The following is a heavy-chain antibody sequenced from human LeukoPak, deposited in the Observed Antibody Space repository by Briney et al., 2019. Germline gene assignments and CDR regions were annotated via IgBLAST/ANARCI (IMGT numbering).Heavy chain of an antibody. Sequence: GGSLRLSCAASGFTFSSYWMSWVRQAPGKGLEWVANIRQDGSEKYYVDSVKGRFAISRDNAKNSLFLQMNSLRAEDTAVYYCARDANSGRYPEYYFDYWGQGTLVTVSS. J-gene: IGHJ4*02. CDR1: GFTFSSYW. D-gene: IGHD3-10*01. CDR3: ARDANSGRYPEYYFDY. V-gene: IGHV3-7*01. CDR2: IRQDGSEK.